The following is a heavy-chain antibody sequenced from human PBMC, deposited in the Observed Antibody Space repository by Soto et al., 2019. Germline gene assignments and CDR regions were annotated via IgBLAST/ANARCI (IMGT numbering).Heavy chain of an antibody. CDR1: RGSVSSGGYS. V-gene: IGHV4-30-2*01. CDR2: ISTSGSP. D-gene: IGHD2-8*01. Sequence: QVQLQESGSRLVRPSQTLSLTCSVSRGSVSSGGYSWSWIRQAPGKGLEWIGFISTSGSPAYNPSIKSRVSISVDTSNNQISLELSSVTAADTAVYYCTRGVLAWGPGTLVTVSS. CDR3: TRGVLA. J-gene: IGHJ5*02.